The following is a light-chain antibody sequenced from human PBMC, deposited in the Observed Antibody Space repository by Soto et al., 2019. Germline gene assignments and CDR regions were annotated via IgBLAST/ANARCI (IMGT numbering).Light chain of an antibody. V-gene: IGKV1-5*01. CDR1: QNINNW. CDR2: GAS. Sequence: DTQMTQSPSTLSASVGDTVTITCRARQNINNWLAWYQQKPEKVPKLLIYGASTLEDGDPSRFSGSRSGTEFTLTINRLQPDDFSTYYCQRYDGYFGQGTKLEIK. CDR3: QRYDGY. J-gene: IGKJ2*01.